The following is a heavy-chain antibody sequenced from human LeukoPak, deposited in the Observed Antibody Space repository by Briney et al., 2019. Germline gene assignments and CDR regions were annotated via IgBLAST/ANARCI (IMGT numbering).Heavy chain of an antibody. CDR2: ISYDGSNK. V-gene: IGHV3-30*18. J-gene: IGHJ4*02. CDR3: ANPNGSSSFDY. Sequence: PGRSLRLSCAASGFTFSSYGMHWVRQAPGKGLEWVAVISYDGSNKYYADSVKGRFTISRDNSKNTLYLQMNSLRAEDTAVYYCANPNGSSSFDYWGQGTLVTVSS. D-gene: IGHD6-6*01. CDR1: GFTFSSYG.